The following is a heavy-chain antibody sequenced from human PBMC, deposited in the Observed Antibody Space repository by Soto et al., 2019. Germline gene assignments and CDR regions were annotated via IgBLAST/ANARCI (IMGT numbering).Heavy chain of an antibody. CDR3: SRVGCSNSKCYTRGMDV. V-gene: IGHV4-4*07. CDR1: GGSISGYY. D-gene: IGHD2-2*01. CDR2: IYSDGTT. Sequence: QMHLQESGPGLVKPSETLSLTCTVSGGSISGYYWSWVRQPAGKGLEWVGRIYSDGTTNYSPSLTSRVTMSLDTSKDQFSLHLNSVTAADTAVYYCSRVGCSNSKCYTRGMDVWGQGTTVTVSS. J-gene: IGHJ6*02.